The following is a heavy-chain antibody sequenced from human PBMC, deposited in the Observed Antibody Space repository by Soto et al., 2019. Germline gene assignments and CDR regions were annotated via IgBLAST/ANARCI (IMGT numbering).Heavy chain of an antibody. D-gene: IGHD5-12*01. Sequence: PGRSLRLSCAASGFTFSSYSMNWVRQAPGKGLAWVSSISSSSSYIYYADSVKGRFTISRDNAKNSLYLQMNSLRAEDTAVYYCARDLGSGYEWDYYYYGMDVWGQGTTVAVSS. CDR3: ARDLGSGYEWDYYYYGMDV. CDR2: ISSSSSYI. CDR1: GFTFSSYS. V-gene: IGHV3-21*01. J-gene: IGHJ6*02.